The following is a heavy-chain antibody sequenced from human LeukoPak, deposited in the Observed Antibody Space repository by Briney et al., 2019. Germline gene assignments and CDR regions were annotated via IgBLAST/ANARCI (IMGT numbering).Heavy chain of an antibody. CDR3: ASTRLWFGELFPSFFDY. D-gene: IGHD3-10*01. CDR1: GYTFTSYE. Sequence: ASVKVSCKASGYTFTSYEINWVRQATGQGLEWMGWMNPNSGNTGYAQKFQGRVTMTRNTSISTAYMELSSLRSEDTAVYYCASTRLWFGELFPSFFDYWGQGTLVTVSS. CDR2: MNPNSGNT. V-gene: IGHV1-8*01. J-gene: IGHJ4*02.